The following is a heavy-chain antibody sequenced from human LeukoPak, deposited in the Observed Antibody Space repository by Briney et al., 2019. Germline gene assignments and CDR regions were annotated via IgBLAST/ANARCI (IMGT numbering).Heavy chain of an antibody. J-gene: IGHJ4*02. V-gene: IGHV3-30*04. D-gene: IGHD3-10*01. CDR2: ISDGGTNQ. CDR3: ARGDGSGTLYTSSKY. CDR1: GFTFKNYA. Sequence: GRSLRLSCVGSGFTFKNYAIFWVRQAPGKGLEWAATISDGGTNQYFADSVKDRFSISRDDSKSTVYLQMNGLRTEDTAVYYCARGDGSGTLYTSSKYWGQGTLVTVSS.